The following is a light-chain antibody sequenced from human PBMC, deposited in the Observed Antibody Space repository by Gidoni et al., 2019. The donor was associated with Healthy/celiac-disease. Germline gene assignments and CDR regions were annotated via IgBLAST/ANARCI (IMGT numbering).Light chain of an antibody. Sequence: IQMTQSPSTLSAPVGDRVTITCRASQSISSWLAWYKQQPGKAPKLLIYKASSLESGVPSRFSGSGSGTEFTLTISSLQPDGFATYYCQQYNSYSWTFGQGTKVEIK. CDR1: QSISSW. J-gene: IGKJ1*01. CDR3: QQYNSYSWT. CDR2: KAS. V-gene: IGKV1-5*03.